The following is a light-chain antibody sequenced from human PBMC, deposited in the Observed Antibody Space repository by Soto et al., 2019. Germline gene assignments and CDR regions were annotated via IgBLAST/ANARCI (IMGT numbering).Light chain of an antibody. CDR2: KAS. Sequence: DIQMTQSPSTLSGSVGDRVTITCRASHTISSWLAWYQQKPGKAPKLLIYKASTLKSGVPSRFSGSGSGTEFTLTISSLQTDDFATYYCQHYNSYPEAFGHGTKVDI. V-gene: IGKV1-5*03. J-gene: IGKJ1*01. CDR1: HTISSW. CDR3: QHYNSYPEA.